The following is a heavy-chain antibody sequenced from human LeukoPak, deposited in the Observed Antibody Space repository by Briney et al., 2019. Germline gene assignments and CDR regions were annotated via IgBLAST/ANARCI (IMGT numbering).Heavy chain of an antibody. Sequence: GGSLRLTCAASGFTFSSYAMSWVRQAPGKGLEWVSAISGSGGSTYYADSVKGRFTISRDNSKNTLYLQMNSLRAEDTAVYYCANRPRPPTPFDYWGQGTLVTVSS. V-gene: IGHV3-23*01. CDR2: ISGSGGST. CDR3: ANRPRPPTPFDY. CDR1: GFTFSSYA. D-gene: IGHD6-6*01. J-gene: IGHJ4*02.